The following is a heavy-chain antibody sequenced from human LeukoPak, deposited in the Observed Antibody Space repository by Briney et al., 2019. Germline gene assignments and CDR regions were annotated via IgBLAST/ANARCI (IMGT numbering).Heavy chain of an antibody. CDR1: GGSFSGYY. D-gene: IGHD1-7*01. Sequence: PSETLSLTCAVYGGSFSGYYWSCIRQPPGKGLEWIGEINHSGSTNYNPSLKSRVTISVDTSKNQFSLKLSSVTAADTAVYYCARGPPYNWNYGNAFDIWGQGTMVTVSS. V-gene: IGHV4-34*01. CDR2: INHSGST. CDR3: ARGPPYNWNYGNAFDI. J-gene: IGHJ3*02.